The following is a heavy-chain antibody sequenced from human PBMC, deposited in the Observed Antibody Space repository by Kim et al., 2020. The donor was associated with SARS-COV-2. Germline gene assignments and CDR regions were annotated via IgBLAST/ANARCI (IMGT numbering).Heavy chain of an antibody. D-gene: IGHD6-6*01. CDR2: ISGSGGST. CDR3: ATIAARPDYYYGMDV. J-gene: IGHJ6*02. V-gene: IGHV3-23*01. CDR1: GFTFSSYA. Sequence: GGSLRLSCAASGFTFSSYAMSWVRQAPGKGLEWVSAISGSGGSTYYADSVKGRFTISRDNSKNTLYLQMNSLRAEDTAVYYCATIAARPDYYYGMDVWGQGTTVTVSS.